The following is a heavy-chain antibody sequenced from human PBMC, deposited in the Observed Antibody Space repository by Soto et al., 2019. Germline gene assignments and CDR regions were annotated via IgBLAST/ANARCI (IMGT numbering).Heavy chain of an antibody. D-gene: IGHD6-6*01. Sequence: ASVKVSCKASGYTFTSYGISWVRQAPGQGLEWMGWISAYNGNTNYAQKLQGRVTMTTDTSTSTAYMELRSLRSDDTAVYYCARVRPYSSSSGYYYYYGMDVWGQGTTVTVSS. CDR2: ISAYNGNT. J-gene: IGHJ6*02. CDR1: GYTFTSYG. V-gene: IGHV1-18*01. CDR3: ARVRPYSSSSGYYYYYGMDV.